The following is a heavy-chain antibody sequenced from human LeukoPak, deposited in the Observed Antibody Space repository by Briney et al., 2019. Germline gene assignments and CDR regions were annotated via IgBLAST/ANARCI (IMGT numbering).Heavy chain of an antibody. CDR3: ARAQAEQFSDPFDI. J-gene: IGHJ3*02. V-gene: IGHV3-21*01. D-gene: IGHD6-19*01. CDR1: GFTFSIYS. CDR2: ISSSSSYI. Sequence: GGSLRLSCAASGFTFSIYSMNWFRQAPGKGLEWVSSISSSSSYIYYADSVKGRFTISRDNAKNSLYLQMNSLRAEDTAVYYCARAQAEQFSDPFDIWGQGTMVTVSS.